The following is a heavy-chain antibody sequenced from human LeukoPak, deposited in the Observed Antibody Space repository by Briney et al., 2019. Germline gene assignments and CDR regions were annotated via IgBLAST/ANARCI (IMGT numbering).Heavy chain of an antibody. D-gene: IGHD3-22*01. J-gene: IGHJ4*02. CDR1: GGSISSHY. CDR2: IYYSGST. Sequence: SETLSLTCTVSGGSISSHYWSWIRQPPGKGLEWIGNIYYSGSTNYNPSLKSRVTISVDTSKNQFSLKLSSVTAADTAVYYCARAPYYYDSSGYLGYFDYWGQGTLVTVSS. V-gene: IGHV4-59*11. CDR3: ARAPYYYDSSGYLGYFDY.